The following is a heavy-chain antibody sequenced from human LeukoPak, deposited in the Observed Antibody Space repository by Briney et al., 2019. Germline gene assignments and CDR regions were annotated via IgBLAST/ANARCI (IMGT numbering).Heavy chain of an antibody. D-gene: IGHD3-22*01. CDR1: GASISSSSYY. Sequence: SETLSLTCTVSGASISSSSYYWGWIRQPPGKGLEWIGSIYYSGSTYYNPSLKSRVTISVGTSKNQFSLKLSSVTAADTAVYYCARQDLRYYDSGGDFDYWGQGTLVTVSS. CDR3: ARQDLRYYDSGGDFDY. V-gene: IGHV4-39*01. J-gene: IGHJ4*02. CDR2: IYYSGST.